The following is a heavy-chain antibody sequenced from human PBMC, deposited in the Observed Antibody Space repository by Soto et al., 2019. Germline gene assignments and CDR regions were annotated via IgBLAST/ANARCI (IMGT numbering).Heavy chain of an antibody. V-gene: IGHV1-18*01. D-gene: IGHD3-3*01. CDR1: GYTFTSYG. CDR2: ISAYNGNT. J-gene: IGHJ6*02. CDR3: ASSFLGNRYSSGLDYYSGMDV. Sequence: QVQLVQSGAEVKKPGASVKVSCKASGYTFTSYGISWVRQAPGQGLEWMGWISAYNGNTNYAQKLQGRVTMTTDTTMSTAYMELRSLRSDDTAVYYCASSFLGNRYSSGLDYYSGMDVWGQGTTVTVSS.